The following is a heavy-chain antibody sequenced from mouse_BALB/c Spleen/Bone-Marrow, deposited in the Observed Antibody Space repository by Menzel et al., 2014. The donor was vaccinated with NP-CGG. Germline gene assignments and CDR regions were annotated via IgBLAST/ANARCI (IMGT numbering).Heavy chain of an antibody. CDR2: ISSGSSTI. V-gene: IGHV5-17*02. CDR1: GFTFSSFG. J-gene: IGHJ3*01. D-gene: IGHD1-1*01. CDR3: ARSSDYYGSSPNAY. Sequence: EVKLEESGGGLVQPGGSRKLSCAASGFTFSSFGMHWVRQAPEKGLEWVAYISSGSSTIYYADTVKGRFTISRDNHKNTLFLQMTSLRSEDTAMYYCARSSDYYGSSPNAYCDQGTPVTVSA.